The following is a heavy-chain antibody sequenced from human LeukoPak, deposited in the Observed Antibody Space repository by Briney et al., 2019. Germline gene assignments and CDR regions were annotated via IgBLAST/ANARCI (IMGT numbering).Heavy chain of an antibody. V-gene: IGHV4-59*01. CDR3: ARDHLRLGAMVTEEWYYYYYGMDV. CDR2: IYYSGST. J-gene: IGHJ6*02. D-gene: IGHD5-18*01. Sequence: SETLSLTSTVFGGSISSYYWSWIRQPPGKGLEWLGYIYYSGSTNYNPSLKSRVTISVDTSKNQFSLKLSSVTAADTAVYYCARDHLRLGAMVTEEWYYYYYGMDVWRQGTTVTVSS. CDR1: GGSISSYY.